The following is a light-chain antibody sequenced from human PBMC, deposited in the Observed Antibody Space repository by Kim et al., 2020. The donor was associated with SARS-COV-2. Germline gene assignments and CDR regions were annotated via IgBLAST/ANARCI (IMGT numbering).Light chain of an antibody. V-gene: IGLV2-14*04. Sequence: PGPSITISATRTSGDVGGYNYVSWYQQHPGEAPKLMIYDVSNRPSGVSNRFSGSKSGNTASLTISGLQAEDEADYYCSSYTSSSTLFGGGTQLTVL. CDR3: SSYTSSSTL. CDR2: DVS. J-gene: IGLJ2*01. CDR1: SGDVGGYNY.